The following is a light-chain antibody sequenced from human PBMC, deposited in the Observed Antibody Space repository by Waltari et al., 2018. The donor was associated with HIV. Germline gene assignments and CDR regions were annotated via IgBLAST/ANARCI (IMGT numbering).Light chain of an antibody. V-gene: IGKV3-15*01. J-gene: IGKJ4*01. Sequence: ETVMTQSPAILSVSPGERPTLSCRASQSVGGDVAWYQQKPGQAPRLLIYGATSRATGIPARFSASGSGTEFILTISSLQSEDFAVYFCQQYNHWPLTFGGGTKVEIK. CDR3: QQYNHWPLT. CDR1: QSVGGD. CDR2: GAT.